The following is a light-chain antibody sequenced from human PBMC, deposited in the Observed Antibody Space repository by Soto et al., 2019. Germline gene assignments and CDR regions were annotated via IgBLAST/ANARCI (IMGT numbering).Light chain of an antibody. CDR1: QSISSW. CDR3: QQYNSSPHT. Sequence: DIQMTQSPSTLSASVGDRVTITCRASQSISSWLAWYQQKPGKAPKLLIYDASSLESGVPSRFSGSGSGTEFTLTISSLQPDDFATYYCQQYNSSPHTFGGGTKVDIK. J-gene: IGKJ4*01. CDR2: DAS. V-gene: IGKV1-5*01.